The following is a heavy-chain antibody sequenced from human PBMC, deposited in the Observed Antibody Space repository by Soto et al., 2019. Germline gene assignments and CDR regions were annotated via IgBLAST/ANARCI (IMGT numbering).Heavy chain of an antibody. V-gene: IGHV3-33*01. J-gene: IGHJ6*02. CDR1: GFTFSSYG. CDR3: ARVREGVGIAVAGISGMDV. Sequence: GGSLRLSCAASGFTFSSYGMHWVRQAPGKGLEWVAVIWYDGSNKYYADSVKGRFTISRDNSKNTLYLQMNSLRAEDTAVYYCARVREGVGIAVAGISGMDVWGQGTTVTVSS. D-gene: IGHD6-19*01. CDR2: IWYDGSNK.